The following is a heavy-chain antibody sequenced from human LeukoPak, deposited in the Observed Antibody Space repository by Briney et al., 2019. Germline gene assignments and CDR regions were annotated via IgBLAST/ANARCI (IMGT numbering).Heavy chain of an antibody. J-gene: IGHJ5*02. CDR1: GFTFSSYT. V-gene: IGHV3-21*01. D-gene: IGHD3-10*01. CDR3: GRDFLGESGAGGP. CDR2: ISPSGSST. Sequence: GGSLRLSCTGSGFTFSSYTMNWVCQAPGKGLEWASSISPSGSSTWHADSVKGRFTISRDNAKNSVHLQMTNLRVDDTAVYYCGRDFLGESGAGGPWGQGILVTVSS.